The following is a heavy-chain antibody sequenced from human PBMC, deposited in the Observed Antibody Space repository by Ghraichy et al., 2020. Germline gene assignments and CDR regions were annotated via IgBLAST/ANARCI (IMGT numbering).Heavy chain of an antibody. D-gene: IGHD6-19*01. CDR2: ISAGGGST. V-gene: IGHV3-23*01. CDR3: ARMTVAGTVDY. J-gene: IGHJ4*02. CDR1: GFTFSSYA. Sequence: GGSLRLSCAASGFTFSSYAISWVRQAPGRGLEWVSFISAGGGSTFYADSVRGRFTVSRDNSKITLYLQMNSLRAEDTAVHYCARMTVAGTVDYWGQGTLVTVSS.